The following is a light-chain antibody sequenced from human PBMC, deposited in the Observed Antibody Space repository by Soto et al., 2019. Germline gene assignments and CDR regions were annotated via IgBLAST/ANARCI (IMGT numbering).Light chain of an antibody. Sequence: EILMTQSPATLSVSPGERATLSCRASESVAGHLAWYQQKPGQAPRLLIHGASIRATGIPVRFSGSGSGTEFTLTISSLQSEDFAVYYCQQYDNTPPSVTFGPGTKVYIK. V-gene: IGKV3-15*01. CDR1: ESVAGH. J-gene: IGKJ3*01. CDR2: GAS. CDR3: QQYDNTPPSVT.